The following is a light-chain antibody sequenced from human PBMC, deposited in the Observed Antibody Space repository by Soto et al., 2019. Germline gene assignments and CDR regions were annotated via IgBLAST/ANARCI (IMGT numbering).Light chain of an antibody. Sequence: EIVLTQSPATLSLSPGDRAILSCRASQSISSYLAWYQQKPGQAPRLLIFDTSNRATAIPARFSGSGSGTDFTLTISRLEPDDFAVYFCPERINWRPFPFTLGPGTTVDI. CDR1: QSISSY. V-gene: IGKV3-11*01. CDR3: PERINWRPFPFT. CDR2: DTS. J-gene: IGKJ3*01.